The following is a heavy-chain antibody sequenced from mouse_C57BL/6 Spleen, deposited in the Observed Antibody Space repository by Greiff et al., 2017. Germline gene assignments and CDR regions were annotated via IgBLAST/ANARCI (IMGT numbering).Heavy chain of an antibody. D-gene: IGHD2-3*01. V-gene: IGHV5-9-1*02. Sequence: EVKVEESGEGLVKPGGSLKLSCAASGFTFSSYAMSWVRQTPEKRLEWVAYISSGGDYIYYADTVKGRFTISRDNARNTLYLQMRSLKSEDTAMYYCTRDSDGYYTYAMDYWGQGTSVTVSS. J-gene: IGHJ4*01. CDR1: GFTFSSYA. CDR3: TRDSDGYYTYAMDY. CDR2: ISSGGDYI.